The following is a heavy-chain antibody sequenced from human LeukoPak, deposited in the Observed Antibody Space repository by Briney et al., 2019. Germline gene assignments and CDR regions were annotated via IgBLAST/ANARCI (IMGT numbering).Heavy chain of an antibody. CDR3: ARDYSNAWNYFDN. D-gene: IGHD6-19*01. Sequence: GGSLRLSCAASGFAFTSYWMSWVRQAPGKGLEWVASIKQDGSEMYYVDSVEGRFTISRDIAKNSLFLQMSSLRAEDTAVYYCARDYSNAWNYFDNWGQGTLVTVSS. CDR2: IKQDGSEM. V-gene: IGHV3-7*04. CDR1: GFAFTSYW. J-gene: IGHJ4*02.